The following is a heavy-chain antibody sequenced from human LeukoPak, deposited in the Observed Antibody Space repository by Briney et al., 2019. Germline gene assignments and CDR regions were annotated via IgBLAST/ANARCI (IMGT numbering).Heavy chain of an antibody. Sequence: EASVKVSCKASGYTFTDYYIHWVRQAPGQGPEWMGWLNSESGGAKYAQRFQARVTMTRDTSISAAYMELTRLRSDDTAMYYCARGGPTPRNVVVAAREYLQHWGQGSLVTVSS. CDR3: ARGGPTPRNVVVAAREYLQH. J-gene: IGHJ1*01. D-gene: IGHD2-21*02. CDR1: GYTFTDYY. CDR2: LNSESGGA. V-gene: IGHV1-2*02.